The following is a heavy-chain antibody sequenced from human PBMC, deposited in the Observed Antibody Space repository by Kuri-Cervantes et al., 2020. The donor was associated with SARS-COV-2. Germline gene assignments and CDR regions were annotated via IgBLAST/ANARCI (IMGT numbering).Heavy chain of an antibody. V-gene: IGHV5-51*01. CDR2: IYPGDSDT. D-gene: IGHD2-2*01. CDR3: ARWGQYCSSTSCYVNYYYGMDV. J-gene: IGHJ6*02. CDR1: GYSFTSYW. Sequence: KVSCKGSGYSFTSYWIGWVRQMPGKGLEWMGIIYPGDSDTRYSPSFQGQVTISADKSISTAYLQWSSLKASDTAMYYCARWGQYCSSTSCYVNYYYGMDVWGQGTTVTVSS.